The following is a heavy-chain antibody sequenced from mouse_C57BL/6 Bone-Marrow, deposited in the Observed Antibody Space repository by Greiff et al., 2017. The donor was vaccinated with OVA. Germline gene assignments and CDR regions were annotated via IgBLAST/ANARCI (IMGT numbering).Heavy chain of an antibody. D-gene: IGHD1-1*01. CDR3: AISPTTVVVGDWYFDV. V-gene: IGHV1-74*01. CDR1: GYTFTSYW. CDR2: IHPSDSDT. J-gene: IGHJ1*03. Sequence: QVQLKQPGAELVKPGASVKVSCKASGYTFTSYWMHWVKQRPGQGLEWIGRIHPSDSDTNYNQKFKGKATLTVDKSSSTAYMQLSSLTSEDSAVYYCAISPTTVVVGDWYFDVWGTGTTVTVSS.